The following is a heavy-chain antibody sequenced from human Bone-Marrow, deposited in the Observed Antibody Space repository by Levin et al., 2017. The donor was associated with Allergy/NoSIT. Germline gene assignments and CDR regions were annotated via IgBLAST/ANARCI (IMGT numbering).Heavy chain of an antibody. CDR2: VYWDNDQ. V-gene: IGHV2-5*02. D-gene: IGHD3-9*01. CDR1: GFSLTAGGVA. J-gene: IGHJ3*01. CDR3: AHRRNSVLVYAFDV. Sequence: SGPTLVKPTQTLTLTCTYSGFSLTAGGVAVGWVRQPPGKALEWLALVYWDNDQRYSPSLRSRLSITKDNSKSQVVFTMTNMGPVDTGTYYCAHRRNSVLVYAFDVWGQGTMVTVSS.